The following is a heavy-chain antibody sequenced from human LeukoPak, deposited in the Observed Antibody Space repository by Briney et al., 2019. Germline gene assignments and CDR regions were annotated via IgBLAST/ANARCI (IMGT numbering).Heavy chain of an antibody. J-gene: IGHJ6*02. D-gene: IGHD4-17*01. Sequence: GGSLRLSCAASGFTFSSYDMHWVRQATGKGLEWVSAIGIAGDTYYPVSVKGRFTISRENAKNSLYLQMNSLRAGDTAVYYCARSTGEIYGALPYGLDVWGQGTTVTVSS. CDR2: IGIAGDT. CDR3: ARSTGEIYGALPYGLDV. V-gene: IGHV3-13*01. CDR1: GFTFSSYD.